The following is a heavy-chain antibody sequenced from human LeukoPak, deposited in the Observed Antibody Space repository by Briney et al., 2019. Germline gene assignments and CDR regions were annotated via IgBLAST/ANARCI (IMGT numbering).Heavy chain of an antibody. J-gene: IGHJ4*02. CDR2: IYSGGST. V-gene: IGHV3-53*01. Sequence: PGGSLRLSCAASGFTVSSNYMSWVRQAPGKGLEWVSVIYSGGSTYYADSVKGRFTISRDNAKNSLYLQMNSLRAEDTAVYYCARDLLVDIVATMDYWGQGTLVTVSS. CDR3: ARDLLVDIVATMDY. D-gene: IGHD5-12*01. CDR1: GFTVSSNY.